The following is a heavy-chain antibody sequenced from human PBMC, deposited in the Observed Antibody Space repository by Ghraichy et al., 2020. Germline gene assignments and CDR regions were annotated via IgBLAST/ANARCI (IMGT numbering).Heavy chain of an antibody. V-gene: IGHV4-39*01. CDR3: ARRRGYYVDY. D-gene: IGHD6-25*01. CDR1: GGSISSSSYY. J-gene: IGHJ4*02. CDR2: IYYSGST. Sequence: SETLSHTCTVSGGSISSSSYYWGWIRQPPGKGLEWIGSIYYSGSTYYNPSLKSRVTISVDTSKNQFSLKLSSVTAADTAVYYCARRRGYYVDYWGQGTLVTVSS.